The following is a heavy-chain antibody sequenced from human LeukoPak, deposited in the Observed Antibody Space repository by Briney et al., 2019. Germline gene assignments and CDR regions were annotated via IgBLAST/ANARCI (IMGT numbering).Heavy chain of an antibody. CDR3: ARGGNDGEADAFDI. CDR1: GFTFSSYA. J-gene: IGHJ3*02. V-gene: IGHV3-30-3*01. Sequence: GGSLRLSCAASGFTFSSYAMHWVRQAPGKGLEWVAVISYDGSNKYYADSVKGRFTISRDNSKNTLYLQMNSLRAEDTAVYYCARGGNDGEADAFDIWGQGTMVTVSS. D-gene: IGHD3-10*01. CDR2: ISYDGSNK.